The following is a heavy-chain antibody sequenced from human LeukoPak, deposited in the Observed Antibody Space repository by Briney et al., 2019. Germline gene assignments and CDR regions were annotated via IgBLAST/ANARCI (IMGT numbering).Heavy chain of an antibody. CDR3: ARDNGDTAWYFDY. CDR2: ISGNGVTT. Sequence: GGSLRLSCAASGFNLHTYAMSWVRQAPGKGLEWVSAISGNGVTTYYADSVKGRFTISRDNAKNSLYLQMNSLRAEDTAVYYCARDNGDTAWYFDYWGQGTLVTVSS. CDR1: GFNLHTYA. V-gene: IGHV3-23*01. D-gene: IGHD5-18*01. J-gene: IGHJ4*02.